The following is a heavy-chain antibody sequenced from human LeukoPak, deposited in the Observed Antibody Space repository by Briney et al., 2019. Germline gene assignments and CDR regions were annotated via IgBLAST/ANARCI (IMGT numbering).Heavy chain of an antibody. V-gene: IGHV4-59*02. D-gene: IGHD1-26*01. CDR3: AGQVGARIRYYYTSGMDV. J-gene: IGHJ6*02. CDR1: GASVSSFY. Sequence: SETLSLTCTASGASVSSFYWNWIRQPPGNGLEWIGSMYYSGTTNYDPSFKSRVTISLDTSKNEFSLRLKSLTAADTAVYYCAGQVGARIRYYYTSGMDVWGQGTTVAVSS. CDR2: MYYSGTT.